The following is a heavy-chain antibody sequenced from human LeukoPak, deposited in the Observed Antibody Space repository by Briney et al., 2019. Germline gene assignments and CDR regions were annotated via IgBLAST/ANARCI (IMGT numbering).Heavy chain of an antibody. D-gene: IGHD3-22*01. CDR2: ISFTGNT. V-gene: IGHV4-59*08. CDR1: GGSISGYY. J-gene: IGHJ4*02. CDR3: ARSPPGWYYDNSGQYYFDT. Sequence: PSETLSLTCTVSGGSISGYYWSWIRQSPGKRLEWIAYISFTGNTNYNPSLKSRVTISLDTSKTHFSLTLSSLTAADTAVYYCARSPPGWYYDNSGQYYFDTWAREPWSPSPQ.